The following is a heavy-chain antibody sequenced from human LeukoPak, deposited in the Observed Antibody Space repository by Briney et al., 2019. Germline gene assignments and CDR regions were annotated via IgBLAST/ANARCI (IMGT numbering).Heavy chain of an antibody. CDR3: AKGGAFDV. V-gene: IGHV1-69*01. CDR2: IIPLFGPP. Sequence: GLEWMGGIIPLFGPPNYAQKFQGRVTITPDASTSTVYMELISLTFEDTAFYYCAKGGAFDVWGHGTLVTVSS. J-gene: IGHJ3*01.